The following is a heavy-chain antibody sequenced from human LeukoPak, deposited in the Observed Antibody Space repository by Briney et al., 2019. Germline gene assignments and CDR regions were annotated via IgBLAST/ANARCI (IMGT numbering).Heavy chain of an antibody. CDR3: ARRGVTGSLDY. V-gene: IGHV4-59*08. Sequence: PSETLSLTCTVSGGSISSYYWSWIRQPPGKGLEWIGYIYYSGSTNYNPSLKSRVTISVDTSKNQFSLKLSSVTAADTAVYYCARRGVTGSLDYWGRGTLVTVSS. J-gene: IGHJ4*02. CDR2: IYYSGST. CDR1: GGSISSYY. D-gene: IGHD1-20*01.